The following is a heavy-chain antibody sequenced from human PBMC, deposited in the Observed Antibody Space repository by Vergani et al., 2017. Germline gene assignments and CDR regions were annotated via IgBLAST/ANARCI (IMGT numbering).Heavy chain of an antibody. CDR1: GGSISSSSYY. CDR2: IYYSGST. CDR3: ARQGGGRGCSGYDCPIDY. V-gene: IGHV4-39*01. J-gene: IGHJ4*02. D-gene: IGHD5-12*01. Sequence: QLQLQESGPGLVKPSETLSLTCTVSGGSISSSSYYWGWIRQPPGKGLEWIGSIYYSGSTYYNPSLKSRVTISVDTSKNQFSLKLRSVTAADTAVYYCARQGGGRGCSGYDCPIDYWGQGTLVTVSS.